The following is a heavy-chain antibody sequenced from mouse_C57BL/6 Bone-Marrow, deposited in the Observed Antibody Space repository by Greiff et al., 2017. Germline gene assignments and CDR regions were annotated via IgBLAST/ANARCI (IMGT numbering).Heavy chain of an antibody. V-gene: IGHV1-80*01. CDR3: ARRPPFYYFDY. CDR1: GYAFSSYW. J-gene: IGHJ2*01. CDR2: IYPGDGDT. Sequence: QVQLQQSGAELVKPGASVKISCKASGYAFSSYWMNWVKQRPGKGLEWIGQIYPGDGDTNYNGKFKGKATLTADKSSSTAYMQLSSLTSEDSAVYFCARRPPFYYFDYWGQGTTLTVSS.